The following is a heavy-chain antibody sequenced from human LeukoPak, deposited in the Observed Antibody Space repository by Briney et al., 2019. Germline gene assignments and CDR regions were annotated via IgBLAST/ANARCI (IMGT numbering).Heavy chain of an antibody. CDR1: GFTFSNYD. CDR2: ISSDGSNK. J-gene: IGHJ4*02. V-gene: IGHV3-30*03. Sequence: PGGSLRLSCAASGFTFSNYDIHWFRQAPGKGLEWVAVISSDGSNKNYADSVKGRFTISRDNSKNTLYLQMNSLRAEDTAVYYCARTRDGHSACFDYWGQGTLVTVSS. D-gene: IGHD5-24*01. CDR3: ARTRDGHSACFDY.